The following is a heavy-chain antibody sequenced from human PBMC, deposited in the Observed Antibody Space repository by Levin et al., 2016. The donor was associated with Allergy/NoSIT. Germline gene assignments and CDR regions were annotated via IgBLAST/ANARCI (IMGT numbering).Heavy chain of an antibody. CDR3: ARVDYGDFMHPLYSGAFDL. D-gene: IGHD4-17*01. Sequence: GESLKISCAASGFTFSSYAMNWVRQAPGKGPQWVSSISASGGSTNYADSAKGRFTISRDNSKNTLFLQMNSLRAEDTAVYFCARVDYGDFMHPLYSGAFDLWGQGTLVTVSS. CDR2: ISASGGST. V-gene: IGHV3-23*01. J-gene: IGHJ3*01. CDR1: GFTFSSYA.